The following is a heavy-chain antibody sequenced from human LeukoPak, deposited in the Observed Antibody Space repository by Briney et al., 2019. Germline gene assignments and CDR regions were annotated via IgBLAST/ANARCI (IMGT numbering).Heavy chain of an antibody. CDR3: ARGPDGYSALRYFDY. D-gene: IGHD5-24*01. V-gene: IGHV4-59*01. CDR2: IYYSGST. Sequence: SETLSLTCTVSGGSIGSYYWSWIRQPPGKGLEWIGYIYYSGSTNYNPSLKSRVTISVDTSKNQFSLKLSSVTAADTAVYYCARGPDGYSALRYFDYWGQGTLVTVSS. CDR1: GGSIGSYY. J-gene: IGHJ4*02.